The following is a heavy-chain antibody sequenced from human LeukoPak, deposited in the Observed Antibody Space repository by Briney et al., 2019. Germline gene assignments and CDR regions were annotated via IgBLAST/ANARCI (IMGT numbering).Heavy chain of an antibody. CDR2: IRYDGSNK. CDR1: GFTFSSYG. D-gene: IGHD4-23*01. CDR3: AKSGGTVGFYYYYYMDV. J-gene: IGHJ6*03. V-gene: IGHV3-30*02. Sequence: GGSLRLSCAASGFTFSSYGMHWVRQAPGKGLEWVAFIRYDGSNKYYADSVKGRFTISRDNSKNTLYLQMNSLRAEDTAVYCCAKSGGTVGFYYYYYMDVWGKGTTVTISS.